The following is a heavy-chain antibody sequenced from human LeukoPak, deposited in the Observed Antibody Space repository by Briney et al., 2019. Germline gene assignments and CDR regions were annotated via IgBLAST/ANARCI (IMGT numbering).Heavy chain of an antibody. CDR2: INHSGST. CDR1: GGSFSGYY. Sequence: SETLSLTCAVYGGSFSGYYWSWIRQPPGKGLEWIGDINHSGSTNYNPSLKSRVTISVDTSKNQFSLKLSSVTAADTAVYYCARSKRGVTTSWGQGTLVTVSS. CDR3: ARSKRGVTTS. J-gene: IGHJ4*02. V-gene: IGHV4-34*01. D-gene: IGHD4-11*01.